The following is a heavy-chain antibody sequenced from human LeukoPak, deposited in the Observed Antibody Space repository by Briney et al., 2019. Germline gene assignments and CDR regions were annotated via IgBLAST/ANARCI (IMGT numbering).Heavy chain of an antibody. V-gene: IGHV3-64*01. CDR1: GFTFSSYA. J-gene: IGHJ4*02. D-gene: IGHD3-22*01. CDR2: TSSNGGGT. CDR3: ARGYDSSGYPAAFDY. Sequence: QSGGSLRLSCAASGFTFSSYAMHWVRQAPGKGLEYVSATSSNGGGTYYANSVKGRFTISRDNSKNTLYLQMGSLRAEDMAVYYCARGYDSSGYPAAFDYWGQGTLVTVSS.